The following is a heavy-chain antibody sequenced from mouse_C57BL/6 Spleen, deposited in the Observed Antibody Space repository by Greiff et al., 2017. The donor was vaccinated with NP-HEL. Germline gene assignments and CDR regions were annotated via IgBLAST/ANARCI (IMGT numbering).Heavy chain of an antibody. D-gene: IGHD2-12*01. V-gene: IGHV5-17*01. Sequence: DVMLVESGGGLVKPGGSLKLSCAASGFTFSDYGMHWVRQAPEKGLEWVAYISSGSSTIYYADTVKGRFTISRDNAKNTLFLQMTSLRSEDTAMYYCARDSQGYFDVWGTGTTVTVSS. CDR1: GFTFSDYG. CDR3: ARDSQGYFDV. CDR2: ISSGSSTI. J-gene: IGHJ1*03.